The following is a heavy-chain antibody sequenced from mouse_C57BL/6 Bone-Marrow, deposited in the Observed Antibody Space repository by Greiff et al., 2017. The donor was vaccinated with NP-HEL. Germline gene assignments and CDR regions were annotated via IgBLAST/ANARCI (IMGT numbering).Heavy chain of an antibody. Sequence: VQLQQSGAELVKPGASVKLSCKASGYTFTSYWMHWVKQRPGQGLEWIGMIHPNSGSTNYNEKFKSKATLTVDKSSSTAYMQLSSLTSEDSAVYYCARLRRRGYAIDYWGQGTSVTVSS. CDR1: GYTFTSYW. CDR3: ARLRRRGYAIDY. J-gene: IGHJ4*01. D-gene: IGHD2-12*01. CDR2: IHPNSGST. V-gene: IGHV1-64*01.